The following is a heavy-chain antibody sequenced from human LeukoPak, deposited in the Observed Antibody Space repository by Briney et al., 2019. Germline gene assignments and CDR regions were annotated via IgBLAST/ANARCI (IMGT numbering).Heavy chain of an antibody. Sequence: SGTLSLTCAVSAYSISSGYYWGWIRRPPGKGLEWIGYIYYSGSVNSNPSLKGRVTMSADASNNQFSLNLTSVTAADTAVYFCARSGYYDFWSGYYVYWGQGTLVTVSS. CDR3: ARSGYYDFWSGYYVY. D-gene: IGHD3-3*01. CDR2: IYYSGSV. CDR1: AYSISSGYY. V-gene: IGHV4-61*01. J-gene: IGHJ4*02.